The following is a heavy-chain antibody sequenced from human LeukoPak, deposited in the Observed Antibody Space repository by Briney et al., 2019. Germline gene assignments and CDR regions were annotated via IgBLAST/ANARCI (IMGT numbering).Heavy chain of an antibody. CDR2: ISGSGGST. V-gene: IGHV3-23*01. D-gene: IGHD2-21*02. CDR1: GFTFSSYA. CDR3: AAGGVPLVVVTAIDY. Sequence: GGSLRLSCAASGFTFSSYAMSWVRQAPGKGLEWVSAISGSGGSTYYADSVKGRFTISRDNSKNTLYLQMNSLRAEDTAVYYCAAGGVPLVVVTAIDYWGQGTLVTVSS. J-gene: IGHJ4*02.